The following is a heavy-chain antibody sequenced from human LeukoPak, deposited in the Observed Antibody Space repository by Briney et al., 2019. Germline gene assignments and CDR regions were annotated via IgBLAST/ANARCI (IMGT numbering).Heavy chain of an antibody. CDR2: INPSGGST. CDR3: ARGFPGSGSTDNWFDP. D-gene: IGHD3-10*01. Sequence: ASVKVSCKASGYTFTSYYMHWVRQAPGQGLEWMGIINPSGGSTSYAQKFQGRVTMTRDTSISTAYMELSRLRSDDTAVYYCARGFPGSGSTDNWFDPWGQGTLVTVSS. J-gene: IGHJ5*02. CDR1: GYTFTSYY. V-gene: IGHV1-46*01.